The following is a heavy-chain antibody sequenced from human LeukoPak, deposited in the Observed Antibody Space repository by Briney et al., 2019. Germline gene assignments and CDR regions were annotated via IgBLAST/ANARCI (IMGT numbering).Heavy chain of an antibody. CDR2: ISSSSSTI. Sequence: GGSLRLSCAASGFTFSSYIMNWVRQAPGKGLEWVSYISSSSSTIYYADSVKGRFTISRDNAKNSLYLQMNSLRAEDTAVYYCARGDIVATNDYWGQGTLVTVSS. CDR3: ARGDIVATNDY. V-gene: IGHV3-48*04. CDR1: GFTFSSYI. J-gene: IGHJ4*02. D-gene: IGHD5-12*01.